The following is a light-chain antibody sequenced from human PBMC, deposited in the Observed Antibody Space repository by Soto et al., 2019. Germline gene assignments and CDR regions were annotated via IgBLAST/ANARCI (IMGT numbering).Light chain of an antibody. V-gene: IGLV2-14*01. CDR3: SSYTSSSTFGV. J-gene: IGLJ2*01. Sequence: QSVLTQPASVSGSPGQSITISCTGTSSDVGGYNYVSWYQQHPGKAPKLMIYDVSNRPSGVSNRLSGSKSGNTASLTISGLQAEDEADYYCSSYTSSSTFGVFGGGTKLTVL. CDR1: SSDVGGYNY. CDR2: DVS.